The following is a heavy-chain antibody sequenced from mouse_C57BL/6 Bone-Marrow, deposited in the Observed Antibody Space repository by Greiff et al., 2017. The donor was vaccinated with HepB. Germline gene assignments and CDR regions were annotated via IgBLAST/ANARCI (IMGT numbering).Heavy chain of an antibody. V-gene: IGHV1-55*01. CDR2: IYPGSGST. CDR1: GYTFTSYC. CDR3: ARRTGRLRRYFDV. Sequence: QVQLQQPGAELVKPGASVKMSCKASGYTFTSYCITWVKQRPGQGLEWIGDIYPGSGSTNYNEKFKSKATLTVDTSSSTAYMQLSSLTSEDSAVYYCARRTGRLRRYFDVWGTGTTVTVSS. D-gene: IGHD2-4*01. J-gene: IGHJ1*03.